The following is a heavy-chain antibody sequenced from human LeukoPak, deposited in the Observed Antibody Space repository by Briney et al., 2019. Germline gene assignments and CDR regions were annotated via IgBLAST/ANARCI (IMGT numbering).Heavy chain of an antibody. CDR2: ILYDGSNK. D-gene: IGHD5-18*01. CDR1: GFTFDDYA. Sequence: GGSLRLSCAASGFTFDDYAMHWVRQAPGKGLEWVAVILYDGSNKKYADSVKGRFTISRDNAKNSLYLQMNSLRAEDTAVYYCAKDRQLWDYYFDYWGQGTLVTVSS. J-gene: IGHJ4*02. CDR3: AKDRQLWDYYFDY. V-gene: IGHV3-30*18.